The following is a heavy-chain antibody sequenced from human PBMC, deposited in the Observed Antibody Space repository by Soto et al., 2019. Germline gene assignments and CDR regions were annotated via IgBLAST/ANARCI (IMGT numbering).Heavy chain of an antibody. Sequence: QVQLVQSGAEEKKPGASVKVSCKASGYTFTSYAMHWVRQAPGQRLEGMGWINAGNGNTKYSQKFQGSVTITRDTSASTAYMELSSRRSEDTAVYYCARGITLPTPLDYWGQGTLVTVSS. CDR2: INAGNGNT. V-gene: IGHV1-3*05. CDR3: ARGITLPTPLDY. CDR1: GYTFTSYA. D-gene: IGHD1-20*01. J-gene: IGHJ4*02.